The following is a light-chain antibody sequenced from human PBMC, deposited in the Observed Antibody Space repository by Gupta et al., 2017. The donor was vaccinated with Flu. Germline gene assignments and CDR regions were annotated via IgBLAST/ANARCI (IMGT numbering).Light chain of an antibody. V-gene: IGLV3-21*02. CDR3: QVWDISGDHVV. Sequence: SYVLTQPPSLSVAPGQTARITWGGDGIAYKSVHWYLQRPGQAPVLVVSDDSDRPSGIPERFSGSNSGNTATLTISRVEAGDEADYYCQVWDISGDHVVFGGGTKLTVL. CDR2: DDS. J-gene: IGLJ3*02. CDR1: GIAYKS.